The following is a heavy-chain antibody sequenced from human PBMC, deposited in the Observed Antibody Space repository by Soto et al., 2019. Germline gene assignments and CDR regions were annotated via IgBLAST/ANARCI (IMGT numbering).Heavy chain of an antibody. J-gene: IGHJ4*02. CDR3: ARAIGADKEDY. D-gene: IGHD3-10*01. Sequence: EVQLVESGGGLVQPGGSLRLSCAASGFTFSSYWMSWVRQAPGKGVEWVANIKEDGSERYYVDSVKGRFTISRDNAKNSLYLQMNSLRAEDTAVYYCARAIGADKEDYWGQGTLVTVSS. CDR1: GFTFSSYW. CDR2: IKEDGSER. V-gene: IGHV3-7*04.